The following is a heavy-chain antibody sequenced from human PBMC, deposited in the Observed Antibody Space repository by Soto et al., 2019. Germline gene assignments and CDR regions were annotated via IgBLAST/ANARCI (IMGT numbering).Heavy chain of an antibody. J-gene: IGHJ4*02. D-gene: IGHD3-16*01. CDR3: IHRRRDAGPNGDY. CDR2: IYWSDSK. V-gene: IGHV2-5*01. CDR1: GFSLTTDGEG. Sequence: QITLKESGPTLVTPTQTLTLTCSFSGFSLTTDGEGVGWVRQPPGKALEWLALIYWSDSKRYSPSLKNRLTVTKDDSKNQVLLTMTIMDPVDTATYYCIHRRRDAGPNGDYWGQGTLVTVSS.